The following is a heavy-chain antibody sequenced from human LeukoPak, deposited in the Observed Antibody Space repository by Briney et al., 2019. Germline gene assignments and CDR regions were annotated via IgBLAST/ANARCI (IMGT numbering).Heavy chain of an antibody. CDR1: GFTFSRNG. V-gene: IGHV3-30*02. J-gene: IGHJ4*02. CDR3: AKMVGTTYYFDY. Sequence: QPGGSLRLSCAASGFTFSRNGMHCVRQAPGKGLQWVAYIRYDDSNKYYADSVKGRFTISRDNSKNTLYMQMNSLRPEDTAVYYCAKMVGTTYYFDYWGQGTLVTVSS. CDR2: IRYDDSNK. D-gene: IGHD4/OR15-4a*01.